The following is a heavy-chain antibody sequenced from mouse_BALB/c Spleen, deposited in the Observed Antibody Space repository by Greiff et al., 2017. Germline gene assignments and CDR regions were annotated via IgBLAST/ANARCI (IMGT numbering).Heavy chain of an antibody. CDR1: GYTFTSYW. V-gene: IGHV1-9*01. D-gene: IGHD1-1*01. CDR2: ILPGSGST. J-gene: IGHJ1*01. Sequence: QVQLQQPGAELVRPGASVKLSCKASGYTFTSYWIEWVKQRPGHGLEWIGEILPGSGSTNYNEKFKGKATFTADTSSNTAYMQLSSLTSEDSAVYYCARITTVVDWYFDVWGAGTTVTVSS. CDR3: ARITTVVDWYFDV.